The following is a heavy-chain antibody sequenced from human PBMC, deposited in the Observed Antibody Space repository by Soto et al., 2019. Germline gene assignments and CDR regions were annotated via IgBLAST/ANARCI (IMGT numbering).Heavy chain of an antibody. Sequence: GGSLRLSCAASGFTFSSYAMHWVRQAPGKGLEWVAVISYDGSNKYYADSVKGRFTISRDNSKNTLYLQMNSLRAEDTAVYYCARTMTTVSYYGMGVWGQGTTVTVSS. J-gene: IGHJ6*02. CDR3: ARTMTTVSYYGMGV. CDR2: ISYDGSNK. V-gene: IGHV3-30-3*01. CDR1: GFTFSSYA. D-gene: IGHD4-17*01.